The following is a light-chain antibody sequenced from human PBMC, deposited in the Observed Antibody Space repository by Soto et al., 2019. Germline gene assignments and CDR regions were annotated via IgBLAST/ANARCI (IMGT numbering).Light chain of an antibody. V-gene: IGKV3-15*01. CDR1: QSLSSN. CDR3: QQYNNWPPIT. Sequence: EIVMTQSPATLSVSPGERATLSCRASQSLSSNLAWYQQKPGQAPRLLIYGASTRATGIPARFSGSGSGTEFTLTITGLQSEDFAVYDCQQYNNWPPITFGQGTRVEIK. CDR2: GAS. J-gene: IGKJ5*01.